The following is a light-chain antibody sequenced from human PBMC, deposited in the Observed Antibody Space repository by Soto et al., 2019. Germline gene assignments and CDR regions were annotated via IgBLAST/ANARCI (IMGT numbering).Light chain of an antibody. CDR1: RRVVGGFNF. J-gene: IGLJ1*01. CDR3: SSYTSSSTLV. Sequence: QSVLTPPAPLSGSPGQSITLSCRGNRRVVGGFNFVSWYQHHPGKAPKLMIYGVTNRPSGVSDRFSGSKSGNTASLTISGLQAEDEADYYCSSYTSSSTLVFGSGTKVTVL. CDR2: GVT. V-gene: IGLV2-14*03.